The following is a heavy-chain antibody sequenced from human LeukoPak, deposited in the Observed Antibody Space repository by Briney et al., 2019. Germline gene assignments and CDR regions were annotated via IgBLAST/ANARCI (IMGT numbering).Heavy chain of an antibody. J-gene: IGHJ6*02. V-gene: IGHV1-2*02. CDR1: GYTFTGYY. D-gene: IGHD6-19*01. CDR3: ARDLRQWLPPHGMDV. CDR2: INPNSGGT. Sequence: ASVKVSCKASGYTFTGYYMHWVRQAPGQGLAWMGWINPNSGGTNYAQKFQGRVTMTRDTSISTAYMELSRLRSDDTAVYYCARDLRQWLPPHGMDVWGQGTTVTVSS.